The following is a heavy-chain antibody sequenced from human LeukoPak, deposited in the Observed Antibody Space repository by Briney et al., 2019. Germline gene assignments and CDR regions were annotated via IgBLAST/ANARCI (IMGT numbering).Heavy chain of an antibody. J-gene: IGHJ6*02. CDR3: AKETELATVIDYYYGMDV. Sequence: GRSLRLSCAASGFTFSSYGMHWVRQAPGKGLEWVAVISYDGSNKYYADSVKGRFTISRDNSKNTLYLQMNSLRAEDTAVYYCAKETELATVIDYYYGMDVWGRGTTVTVSS. V-gene: IGHV3-30*18. CDR1: GFTFSSYG. D-gene: IGHD5-24*01. CDR2: ISYDGSNK.